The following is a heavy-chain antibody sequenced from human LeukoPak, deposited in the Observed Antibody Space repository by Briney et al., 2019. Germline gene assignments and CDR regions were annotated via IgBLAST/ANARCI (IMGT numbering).Heavy chain of an antibody. CDR1: GFMFSDYW. J-gene: IGHJ4*02. CDR2: INEDGSDK. Sequence: GGSLRLSCAASGFMFSDYWMAWVRQAPGKGLEWLANINEDGSDKNYVASEKGRFTISRDNAKKSLYLQMNSLRTEDTALYYCAKGYRIVSGSLDYWGQGTLVTVSS. CDR3: AKGYRIVSGSLDY. V-gene: IGHV3-7*03. D-gene: IGHD3-10*01.